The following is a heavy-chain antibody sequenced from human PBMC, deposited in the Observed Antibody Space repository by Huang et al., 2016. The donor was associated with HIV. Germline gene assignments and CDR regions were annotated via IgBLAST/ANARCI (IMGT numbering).Heavy chain of an antibody. D-gene: IGHD3-22*01. CDR3: ARDPRIQSWLNFFDY. CDR2: INRDGSST. J-gene: IGHJ4*02. CDR1: GFSISSYW. Sequence: EVQLVESGGGLVQPGGSLRLSCAASGFSISSYWMHWVRQAPGKGLVWVSHINRDGSSTSDADSVKGRFPISRDNAKNTLYLQMNILRAEDTAVYYCARDPRIQSWLNFFDYWGQGTLVSVSS. V-gene: IGHV3-74*01.